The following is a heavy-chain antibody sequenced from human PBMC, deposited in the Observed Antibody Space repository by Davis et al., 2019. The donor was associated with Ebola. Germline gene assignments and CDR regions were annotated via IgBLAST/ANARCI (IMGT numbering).Heavy chain of an antibody. V-gene: IGHV1-18*01. CDR2: ISAYNGNT. CDR3: ARVRIVRGWFDP. Sequence: ASVKVSCKASGGSLRSFAMTWVRQAPGQGLEWMGWISAYNGNTNYAQKLQGRVTMTTDTSTSTAYMELRSLRSDDTAVYYCARVRIVRGWFDPWGQGTLVTVSS. D-gene: IGHD3-10*01. J-gene: IGHJ5*02. CDR1: GGSLRSFA.